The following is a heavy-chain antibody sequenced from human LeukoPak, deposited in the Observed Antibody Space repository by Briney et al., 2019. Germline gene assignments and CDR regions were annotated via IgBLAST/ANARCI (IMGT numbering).Heavy chain of an antibody. CDR2: ISSSGSTI. J-gene: IGHJ4*02. CDR3: ARVGAYDSFDY. Sequence: GGSLRLSCAASGFTFSSYEMNWVRQAPGKGLEWVSYISSSGSTIYCADSVKGRFTISRDNAKNSLYLQMNSLRAEDTAVYYCARVGAYDSFDYWGQGTLVTVSS. CDR1: GFTFSSYE. D-gene: IGHD3-22*01. V-gene: IGHV3-48*03.